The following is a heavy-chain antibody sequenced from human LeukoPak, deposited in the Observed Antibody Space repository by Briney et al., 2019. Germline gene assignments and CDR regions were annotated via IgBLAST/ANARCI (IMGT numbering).Heavy chain of an antibody. J-gene: IGHJ4*02. Sequence: PSETLSLACTVSGDSISSSTYYWGWIRQPPGKGLELIGTIFYSGSTYYNPSLKSRVTMSVDTSKNQFSLTLSSVTAADTAVYYCARSDKAAAGPFDYWGQGTLVTVSS. CDR3: ARSDKAAAGPFDY. V-gene: IGHV4-39*01. CDR2: IFYSGST. CDR1: GDSISSSTYY. D-gene: IGHD6-13*01.